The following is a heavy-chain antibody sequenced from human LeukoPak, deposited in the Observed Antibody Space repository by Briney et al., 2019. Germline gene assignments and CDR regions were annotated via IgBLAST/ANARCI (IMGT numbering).Heavy chain of an antibody. J-gene: IGHJ4*02. D-gene: IGHD3-22*01. CDR2: ISAYNGNT. Sequence: GASVKVSCKASGYTFTSYGISWVRQAPGQGLEWMGWISAYNGNTNYAQKLQGRVTMTTDTSTSTAYMELRSLRSDDTAVYYCARELGSEGDSSGYYYATTWDYWGQGTLVTVSS. CDR3: ARELGSEGDSSGYYYATTWDY. CDR1: GYTFTSYG. V-gene: IGHV1-18*01.